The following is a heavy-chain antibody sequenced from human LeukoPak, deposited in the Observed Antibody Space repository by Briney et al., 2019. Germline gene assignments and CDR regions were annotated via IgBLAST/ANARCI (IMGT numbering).Heavy chain of an antibody. J-gene: IGHJ4*02. Sequence: GASVKVSCKASGYTFTGYYMHWVRQAPGQGLEWMGGIIPIFGTANYAQKFQGRVTITADKSTSTAYMELSSLRSEDTAVYYCEFGLRDTGFDYWGQGTLVTVSS. CDR2: IIPIFGTA. D-gene: IGHD5-18*01. CDR3: EFGLRDTGFDY. V-gene: IGHV1-69*06. CDR1: GYTFTGYY.